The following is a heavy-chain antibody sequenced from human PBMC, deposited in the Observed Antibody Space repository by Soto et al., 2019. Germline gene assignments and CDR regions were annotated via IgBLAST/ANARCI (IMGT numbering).Heavy chain of an antibody. CDR3: ARDLVFISYSSGSYTWIYF. Sequence: TLSLPCTVSGGSISSRGYYWGWIRQDPGKGRAWIGYIYYSGSTYYNPSLKSRVTISVDTSKNQFSLNLRSFTAAAASVYYCARDLVFISYSSGSYTWIYFWGQGTTVTVSS. J-gene: IGHJ6*02. D-gene: IGHD3-10*01. CDR2: IYYSGST. CDR1: GGSISSRGYY. V-gene: IGHV4-31*03.